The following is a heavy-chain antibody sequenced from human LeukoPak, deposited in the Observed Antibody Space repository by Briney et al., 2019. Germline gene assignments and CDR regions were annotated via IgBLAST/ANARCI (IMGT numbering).Heavy chain of an antibody. V-gene: IGHV3-73*01. D-gene: IGHD3-9*01. J-gene: IGHJ4*02. Sequence: PGGSLRLSCAASGFTFSGSAMHWVRQASGKGLEWVGRIRSKANSYATAYAASVKGRFTISRDDSKNTAYLQMNSLRAEDTAVYYCARATSYDILTGYSDYWGQGTLVTVSS. CDR1: GFTFSGSA. CDR2: IRSKANSYAT. CDR3: ARATSYDILTGYSDY.